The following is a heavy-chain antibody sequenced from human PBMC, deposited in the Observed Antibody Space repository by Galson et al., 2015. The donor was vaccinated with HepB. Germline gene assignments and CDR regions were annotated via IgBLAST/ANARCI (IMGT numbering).Heavy chain of an antibody. CDR3: ARENGRPYDR. CDR1: GYTFTNYW. V-gene: IGHV5-51*01. Sequence: QSGAEVKKPGESLKISCKASGYTFTNYWIGWVRQMPGKGLERMGIIYPGDSDTIYSPSFHGQVTISADKSISTSSLEGSSLKATDTAMYYCARENGRPYDRWGQGTLVTVSS. J-gene: IGHJ5*02. CDR2: IYPGDSDT. D-gene: IGHD2-21*01.